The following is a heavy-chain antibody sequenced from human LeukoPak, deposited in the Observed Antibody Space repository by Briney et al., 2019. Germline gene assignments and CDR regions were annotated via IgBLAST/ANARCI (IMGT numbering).Heavy chain of an antibody. Sequence: SQTLSLTCTVSGDSISSGSYYWSWIRQPAGKGLEWIVRIHTSGSTNYNPSLKSRVTISVDTSKNQFSLKLSSVTAADTAVYYCAREEYYSDNSGYYPDFWGQGTLVTVSS. CDR3: AREEYYSDNSGYYPDF. V-gene: IGHV4-61*02. CDR2: IHTSGST. D-gene: IGHD3-22*01. CDR1: GDSISSGSYY. J-gene: IGHJ4*02.